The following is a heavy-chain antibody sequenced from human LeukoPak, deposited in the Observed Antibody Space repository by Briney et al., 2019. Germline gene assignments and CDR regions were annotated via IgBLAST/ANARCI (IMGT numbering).Heavy chain of an antibody. J-gene: IGHJ6*02. V-gene: IGHV1-3*01. CDR1: GYTFTSYA. Sequence: GASVKVSCKASGYTFTSYAMHWVRQAPGQRLEWMGWINAGNGNTKYSQRFQGRVTITRDTSASTAYMELSSLGSEDTAVYYCAASVVTPDYCYYYGMDVWGQGTTVTVSS. CDR3: AASVVTPDYCYYYGMDV. D-gene: IGHD4-23*01. CDR2: INAGNGNT.